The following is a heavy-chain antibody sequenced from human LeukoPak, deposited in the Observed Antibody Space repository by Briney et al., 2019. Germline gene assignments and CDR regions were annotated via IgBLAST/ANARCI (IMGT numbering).Heavy chain of an antibody. CDR1: GFTLSSYS. Sequence: GGSLRLSCAASGFTLSSYSMNWVRQAPGKGLEWVSSISSSSYIYYADSVKGRFTISRDNSKNTLYLQMNSLRAEDTAVYYCARKYYYDSSLVYWGRGTLVTVSS. CDR3: ARKYYYDSSLVY. J-gene: IGHJ4*02. D-gene: IGHD3-22*01. CDR2: ISSSSYI. V-gene: IGHV3-21*01.